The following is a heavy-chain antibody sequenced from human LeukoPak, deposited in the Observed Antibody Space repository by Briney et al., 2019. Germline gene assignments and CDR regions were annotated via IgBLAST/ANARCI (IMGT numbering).Heavy chain of an antibody. CDR3: ARLTNYDYVWGSYRYIGNYFQY. CDR1: GGSISSYY. D-gene: IGHD3-16*02. J-gene: IGHJ4*02. Sequence: PSETLSLTCTVSGGSISSYYWSWIRQSPGEGLEWIGYIYYSGSTNYNPPLTSRVTISLDTPKNQFSLNLSSVTAADTAVYFCARLTNYDYVWGSYRYIGNYFQYWGQGTLVTVSS. V-gene: IGHV4-59*01. CDR2: IYYSGST.